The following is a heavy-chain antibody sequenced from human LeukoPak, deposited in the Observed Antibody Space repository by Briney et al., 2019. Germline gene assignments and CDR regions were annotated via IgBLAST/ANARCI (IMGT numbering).Heavy chain of an antibody. D-gene: IGHD3-3*01. Sequence: GESLKISCQGSGYSFNTYWIGWVRQMPGKGLEWMGIIYPRDSDTRYSPSFQGQVTISADKSITTAYLQWSSPKASDTGIYYCARAQVFGVVIPTSFDPWGQGTLVTVSS. J-gene: IGHJ5*02. V-gene: IGHV5-51*01. CDR2: IYPRDSDT. CDR3: ARAQVFGVVIPTSFDP. CDR1: GYSFNTYW.